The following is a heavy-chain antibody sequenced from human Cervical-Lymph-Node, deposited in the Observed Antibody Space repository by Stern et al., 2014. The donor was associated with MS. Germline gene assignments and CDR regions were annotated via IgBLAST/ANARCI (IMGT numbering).Heavy chain of an antibody. J-gene: IGHJ4*02. V-gene: IGHV3-33*01. D-gene: IGHD3-22*01. CDR1: GFTFSSYG. CDR2: IWYDGSNK. Sequence: QVQLVQSGGGVVQPGRSLRLSCAASGFTFSSYGMHWVRQAPGKGLEWVAVIWYDGSNKYYADSVKGRFTISRDNSKNTLYLQMNSLRAEDTAVYYCATHYYDSSGCLGYWGQGTLVTVSS. CDR3: ATHYYDSSGCLGY.